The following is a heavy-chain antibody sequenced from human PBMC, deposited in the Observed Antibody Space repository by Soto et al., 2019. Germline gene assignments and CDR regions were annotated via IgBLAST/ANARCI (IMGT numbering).Heavy chain of an antibody. CDR3: ARNESANIYGMDV. J-gene: IGHJ6*02. CDR1: GFTFSSYS. CDR2: ISSSSFSI. V-gene: IGHV3-21*01. Sequence: EVQLVESGGGLVKPGGSLRLSCAASGFTFSSYSMNWVRQAPGKGLEWVSSISSSSFSINYADSVKGRFSISRDNAQNPLHLQMNNLRAEDTAVYYCARNESANIYGMDVFGQGTTVTVSS.